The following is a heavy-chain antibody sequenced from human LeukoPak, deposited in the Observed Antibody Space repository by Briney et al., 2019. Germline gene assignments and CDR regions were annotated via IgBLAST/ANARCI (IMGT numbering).Heavy chain of an antibody. J-gene: IGHJ3*02. CDR1: GFTFSSYG. D-gene: IGHD6-6*01. V-gene: IGHV3-33*01. CDR2: IWYDGSSK. Sequence: GGSLRLSCAASGFTFSSYGMHWVRQAPGKGLEWVALIWYDGSSKHYADSVRGRFTISRHNSKNTLYLQMNSLGAEDTAVYYCARFGRIAARPADAFDIWGQGTMVTVSS. CDR3: ARFGRIAARPADAFDI.